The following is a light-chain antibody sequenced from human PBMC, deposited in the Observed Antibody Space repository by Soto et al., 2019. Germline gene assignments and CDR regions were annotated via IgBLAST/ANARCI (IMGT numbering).Light chain of an antibody. CDR1: SSNIGSNT. Sequence: QSVLTQPPSASGTPGQRVTISCSGSSSNIGSNTVNWYQQLPGTAPKLLISSNNQRPSGVPDRFSGSKSGTSASLASSGLQSEDEADYYCAAGDDSLNGVLFGGGTKLTVL. CDR3: AAGDDSLNGVL. J-gene: IGLJ2*01. CDR2: SNN. V-gene: IGLV1-44*01.